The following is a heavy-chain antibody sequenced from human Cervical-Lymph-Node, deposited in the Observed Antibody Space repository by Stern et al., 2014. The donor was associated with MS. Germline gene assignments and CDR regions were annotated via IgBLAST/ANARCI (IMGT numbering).Heavy chain of an antibody. CDR2: ISYDGSNK. CDR1: GFTFSSYA. Sequence: VQLEESGGGVVQPGRSLRLSCAASGFTFSSYAMHWVRQAPGKGLAWVAFISYDGSNKYYADSVRGRFTISRDNAKNTLYLEMNSLRAEDSAVYYCARAMSTVTTYYYFYYGKDVWGQGTTVTVSS. V-gene: IGHV3-30*04. J-gene: IGHJ6*02. CDR3: ARAMSTVTTYYYFYYGKDV. D-gene: IGHD4-17*01.